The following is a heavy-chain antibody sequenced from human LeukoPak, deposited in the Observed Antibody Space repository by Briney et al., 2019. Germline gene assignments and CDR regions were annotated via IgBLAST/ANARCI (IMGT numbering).Heavy chain of an antibody. V-gene: IGHV1-2*02. J-gene: IGHJ4*02. CDR1: GYTFTGYY. CDR3: ARDIWADMIYGSGYARSSAVGSAPDY. CDR2: INPNSGGT. Sequence: ASVKVSCKASGYTFTGYYMHWVRQAPGQGLEWMGWINPNSGGTNYAQKFQGRVTMTRDTSISTAYMELSRLRSDDTAVYYCARDIWADMIYGSGYARSSAVGSAPDYWGQGTLVTVSS. D-gene: IGHD3-10*01.